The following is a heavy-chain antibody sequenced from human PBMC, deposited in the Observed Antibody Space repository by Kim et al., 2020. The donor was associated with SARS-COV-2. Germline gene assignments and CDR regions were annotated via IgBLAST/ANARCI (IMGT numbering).Heavy chain of an antibody. D-gene: IGHD5-18*01. Sequence: PPLKGRVTKSVDTSKNQFSLKLSSVTAADTAVYYCARERWMQFLYYGMDVWGQGTTVTVSS. V-gene: IGHV4-59*01. J-gene: IGHJ6*02. CDR3: ARERWMQFLYYGMDV.